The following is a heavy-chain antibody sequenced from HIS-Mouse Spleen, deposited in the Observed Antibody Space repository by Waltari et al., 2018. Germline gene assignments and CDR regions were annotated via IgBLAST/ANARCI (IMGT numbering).Heavy chain of an antibody. D-gene: IGHD6-13*01. CDR3: ARSPYSSSWYDWYFDL. Sequence: QVQLQESGPGLVKPSQTLSLTCTVSGGSISSGGYYWSWIRQHPGKGLEWIGYIYYSGSTYYNPSLKSRVTISVDPSKNQFSLKLSSVTAADTAVYYCARSPYSSSWYDWYFDLWGRGTLVTVSS. V-gene: IGHV4-31*03. CDR1: GGSISSGGYY. J-gene: IGHJ2*01. CDR2: IYYSGST.